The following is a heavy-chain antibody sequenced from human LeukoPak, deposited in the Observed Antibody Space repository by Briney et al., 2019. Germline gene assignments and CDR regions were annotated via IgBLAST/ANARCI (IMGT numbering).Heavy chain of an antibody. CDR2: VNNSGST. Sequence: PGGSLRLSCAASGFTFSSYAMSWVRQPPGKGLEWIGEVNNSGSTNYNPSLKSRVTISVDTSKNQFSLKLSSVTAADTAVYYCAREDPKRSRGTMVRGVIIDYWGQGTLVTVSS. CDR1: GFTFSSYA. J-gene: IGHJ4*02. D-gene: IGHD3-10*01. CDR3: AREDPKRSRGTMVRGVIIDY. V-gene: IGHV4-34*01.